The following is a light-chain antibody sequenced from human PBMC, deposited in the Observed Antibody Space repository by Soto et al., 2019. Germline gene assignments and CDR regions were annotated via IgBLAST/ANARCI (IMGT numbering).Light chain of an antibody. V-gene: IGLV2-14*03. J-gene: IGLJ3*02. CDR3: STYTTGSTVV. CDR2: DVT. Sequence: QSALTQPASVSGSPGQSIAISCTGTSSDVGGYNYVSWYQQHPGKAPKLLIYDVTSRPSGVSNRLSGSKSGNTASLTITGLQAEDEADYYCSTYTTGSTVVFGGGTTLTVL. CDR1: SSDVGGYNY.